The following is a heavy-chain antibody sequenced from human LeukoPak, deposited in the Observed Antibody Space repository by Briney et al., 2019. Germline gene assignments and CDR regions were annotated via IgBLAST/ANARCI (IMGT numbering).Heavy chain of an antibody. CDR1: GFTFSSYG. J-gene: IGHJ4*02. CDR2: ISGSGGST. CDR3: AKKATTGYADYFDH. V-gene: IGHV3-23*01. Sequence: GGSLRLSCAAFGFTFSSYGMSWVRQAPGKGLEWVSAISGSGGSTYYADSVKGRFTISRDNSKNSLYLEMNSLRAEDTAVYYCAKKATTGYADYFDHWGQGTLVTVSS. D-gene: IGHD3-9*01.